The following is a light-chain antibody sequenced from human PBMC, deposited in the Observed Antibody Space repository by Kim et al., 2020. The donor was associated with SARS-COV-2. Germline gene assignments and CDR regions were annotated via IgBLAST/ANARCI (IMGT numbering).Light chain of an antibody. CDR2: DVS. CDR1: GSDVGAYYY. Sequence: GPSITIACTGTGSDVGAYYYVSWYQQPPGKAPQLMIYDVSKRPSGVSDRFSGSKSGNRASLTISGLQAEDEADYYCSSYTSSGTSVFGGGTQLTVL. J-gene: IGLJ2*01. V-gene: IGLV2-14*03. CDR3: SSYTSSGTSV.